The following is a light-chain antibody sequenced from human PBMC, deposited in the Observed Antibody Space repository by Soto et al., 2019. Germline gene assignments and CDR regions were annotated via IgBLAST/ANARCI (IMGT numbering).Light chain of an antibody. Sequence: ELVMTQSPATLSVSPGARATLSCRASQSVSSNLAWYQQKPGQAPRLLIYGASTRATGIPDRFSGGGYGTAGTLTISRLETEDGAVYYGQQFSRYPLTFGGGTKVDIK. J-gene: IGKJ4*01. V-gene: IGKV3D-15*01. CDR2: GAS. CDR3: QQFSRYPLT. CDR1: QSVSSN.